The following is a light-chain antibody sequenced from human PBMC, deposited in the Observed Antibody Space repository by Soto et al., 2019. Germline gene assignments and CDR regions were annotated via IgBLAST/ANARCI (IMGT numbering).Light chain of an antibody. CDR2: DAS. Sequence: EVVMTQSPATLSVSPGERATLYCRASQSVSSNLAWYQQKPGQAPRLLIYDASNRATGIPARFSGSGSGTEFTLTISSLQSEDFAVYWCQQYDDWRTFGQGTKVDIK. V-gene: IGKV3-15*01. CDR1: QSVSSN. J-gene: IGKJ1*01. CDR3: QQYDDWRT.